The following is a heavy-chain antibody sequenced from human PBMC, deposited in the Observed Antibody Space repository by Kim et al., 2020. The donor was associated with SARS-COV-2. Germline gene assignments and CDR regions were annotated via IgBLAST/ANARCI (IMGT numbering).Heavy chain of an antibody. CDR3: ASRVVPAATVDY. CDR1: GGSISSSSYY. J-gene: IGHJ4*02. Sequence: ETLSLTCTVSGGSISSSSYYWGWIRQPPGKGLEWIGSIYYSGSTYYNPSLKSRVTISVDTSKNQFSLKLSSVTAADTAVYYCASRVVPAATVDYWGQGTLVTVSS. D-gene: IGHD2-2*01. V-gene: IGHV4-39*07. CDR2: IYYSGST.